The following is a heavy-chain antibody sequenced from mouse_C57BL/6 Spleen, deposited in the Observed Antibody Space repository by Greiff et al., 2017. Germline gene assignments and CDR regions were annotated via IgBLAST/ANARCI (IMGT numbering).Heavy chain of an antibody. J-gene: IGHJ2*01. CDR1: GYSITSGYY. D-gene: IGHD2-4*01. V-gene: IGHV3-6*01. Sequence: ESGPGLVKPSQSLSLTCSVTGYSITSGYYWNWIRQFPGNKLEWMGYISYDGSNNYNPSLKNRISITRDTSKNQFFLKLNSVTTEDTATYYCARTSIYYDYDGFDYWGQGTTLTVSS. CDR3: ARTSIYYDYDGFDY. CDR2: ISYDGSN.